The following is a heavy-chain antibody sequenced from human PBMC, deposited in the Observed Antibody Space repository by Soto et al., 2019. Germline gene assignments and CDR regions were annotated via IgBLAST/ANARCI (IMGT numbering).Heavy chain of an antibody. V-gene: IGHV3-30*03. CDR1: GFTFSSHG. CDR3: ARTWIQLWVNAFDI. D-gene: IGHD5-18*01. J-gene: IGHJ3*02. Sequence: PGGSLRLSCAASGFTFSSHGMHWVRQAPGKGLEWVAVISYDGSNKYYADSVKGRFTISRDNSKNTLYLQMNSLRAEDTAVYYCARTWIQLWVNAFDIWGQGTMVTVSS. CDR2: ISYDGSNK.